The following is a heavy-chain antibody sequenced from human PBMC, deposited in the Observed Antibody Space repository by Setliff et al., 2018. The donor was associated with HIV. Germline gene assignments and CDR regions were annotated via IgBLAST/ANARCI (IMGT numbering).Heavy chain of an antibody. CDR1: GFTFSNYA. Sequence: GSLRLSCAASGFTFSNYAMSWVRQAPGKGLEWVSYISSSSSTIYYADSVKGRFTISRDNAKNSLYLQMNSLRAEDTAVYYCARPYYYDSSGSLRYFDYWGQGTLVTVSS. CDR2: ISSSSSTI. CDR3: ARPYYYDSSGSLRYFDY. V-gene: IGHV3-48*01. J-gene: IGHJ4*02. D-gene: IGHD3-22*01.